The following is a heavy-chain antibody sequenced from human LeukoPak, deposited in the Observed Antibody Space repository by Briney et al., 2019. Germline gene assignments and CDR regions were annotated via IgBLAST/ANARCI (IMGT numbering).Heavy chain of an antibody. Sequence: GGSLRLSCAASRFTLSSYALSWVRQAPGKGLEWVSAISGSGGSTYYADSVKGRFTISRDNSKNTLYLQMNSLRAEDTAVYYCPSTYYYYGMDVWGQGTTVTVSS. CDR2: ISGSGGST. CDR1: RFTLSSYA. J-gene: IGHJ6*02. CDR3: PSTYYYYGMDV. V-gene: IGHV3-23*01.